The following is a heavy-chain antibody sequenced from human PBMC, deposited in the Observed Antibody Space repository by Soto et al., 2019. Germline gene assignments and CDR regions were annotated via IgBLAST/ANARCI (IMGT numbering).Heavy chain of an antibody. CDR2: IYDSGSS. V-gene: IGHV4-30-4*01. CDR3: AREKGYISGPKNFDS. CDR1: GRSVSSGDYF. Sequence: TRSLTSTVPGRSVSSGDYFWSWIRQPPGKGLEWIGYIYDSGSSYYNPSLKSRVTMSVDTSKNQFSLKLRSVTAADTAMYYCAREKGYISGPKNFDSWGQGTLVTVSS. D-gene: IGHD5-12*01. J-gene: IGHJ4*02.